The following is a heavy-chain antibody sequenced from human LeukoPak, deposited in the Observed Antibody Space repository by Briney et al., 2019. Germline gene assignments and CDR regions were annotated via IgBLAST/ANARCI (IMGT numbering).Heavy chain of an antibody. Sequence: PSETLSLTCTVSGGSISSYYWSWIRQPPGKGLEWIGYIYYSGSTNYNPSLKSRVTISVETSKNQFSLKLSSVTAADMAVYYCARVTGYMIEDYFDYWGQGTLVTVSS. CDR1: GGSISSYY. CDR3: ARVTGYMIEDYFDY. J-gene: IGHJ4*02. CDR2: IYYSGST. D-gene: IGHD3-22*01. V-gene: IGHV4-59*01.